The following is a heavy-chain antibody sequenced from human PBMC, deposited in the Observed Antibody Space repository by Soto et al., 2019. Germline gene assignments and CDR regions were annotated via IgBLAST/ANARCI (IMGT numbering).Heavy chain of an antibody. D-gene: IGHD3-16*01. J-gene: IGHJ6*02. Sequence: PSETLSLTCTVSGGSISNADFYWSWIRQPPGKGLEWIGYIYYSKITFYSPSLKGRVFISIDTSKNQFSLKLSSATAADTAVYYCARADLTRYCSMDVWGQGTTVTGSS. CDR2: IYYSKIT. V-gene: IGHV4-30-4*01. CDR1: GGSISNADFY. CDR3: ARADLTRYCSMDV.